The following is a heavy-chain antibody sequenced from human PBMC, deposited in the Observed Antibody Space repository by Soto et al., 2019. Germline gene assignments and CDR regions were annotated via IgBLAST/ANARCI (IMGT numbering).Heavy chain of an antibody. J-gene: IGHJ4*02. V-gene: IGHV3-74*03. CDR3: AKELSCGQCDY. Sequence: EVQLVESGGGLVQPGGSLRLSCAASGFTFSSYWMHWVRQDPGKGLVWVSSIKTDGTATQYADSVKGRFTVSRDNAKNTLYLQMNSLRAEDTAVYYCAKELSCGQCDYWGQGTLVTVSS. CDR2: IKTDGTAT. CDR1: GFTFSSYW. D-gene: IGHD1-7*01.